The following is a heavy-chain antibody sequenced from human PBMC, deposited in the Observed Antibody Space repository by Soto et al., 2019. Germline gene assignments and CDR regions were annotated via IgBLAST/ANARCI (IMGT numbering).Heavy chain of an antibody. CDR3: ARDKEAYYYGSGSYYHGNYFDY. CDR1: GYTFTGYY. Sequence: SVKVSCKASGYTFTGYYMHWVRQAPGQGLEGMGWINPNSGGTNYAQKFQGWVTMTMDTSISTAYMELSRLRSDDTAVYYCARDKEAYYYGSGSYYHGNYFDYWGQGTLVTVSS. J-gene: IGHJ4*02. CDR2: INPNSGGT. V-gene: IGHV1-2*04. D-gene: IGHD3-10*01.